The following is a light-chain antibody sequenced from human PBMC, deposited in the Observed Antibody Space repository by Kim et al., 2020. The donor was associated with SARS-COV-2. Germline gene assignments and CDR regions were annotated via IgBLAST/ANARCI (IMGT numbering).Light chain of an antibody. J-gene: IGLJ1*01. CDR2: DNN. Sequence: QSVLTQPPSVSAAPGQKATISCSGSSSNIGNNIVSWYQHLPGTAPKRLIHDNNKRHSGIPDRFSGSKSGTSATLGITGLQTGDEADYYCGTWDSSLSAFVFGTGTKVTVL. V-gene: IGLV1-51*01. CDR1: SSNIGNNI. CDR3: GTWDSSLSAFV.